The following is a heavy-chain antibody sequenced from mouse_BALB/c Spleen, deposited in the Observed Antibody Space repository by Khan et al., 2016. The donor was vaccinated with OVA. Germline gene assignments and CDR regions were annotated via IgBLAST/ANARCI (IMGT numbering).Heavy chain of an antibody. CDR2: IYPGNSDT. D-gene: IGHD2-1*01. CDR1: GYTFTSYW. V-gene: IGHV1-5*01. CDR3: TRNGFGNYESWDY. Sequence: EVQLQESGTVLARPGASVKMSCKASGYTFTSYWMHWVKQRPGQGLEWIGAIYPGNSDTNYNQKFKGKAKLTAVTSTSTAYLELSSLTNEDSAVXDCTRNGFGNYESWDYWGQGTTLTVSS. J-gene: IGHJ2*01.